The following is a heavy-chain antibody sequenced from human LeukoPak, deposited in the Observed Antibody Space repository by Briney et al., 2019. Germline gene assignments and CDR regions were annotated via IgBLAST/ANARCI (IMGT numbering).Heavy chain of an antibody. CDR2: ISGSGSDI. V-gene: IGHV3-11*04. Sequence: PGGSLRLSCVVSGFGFSDSYMTWIRQTPGKGLEWLAYISGSGSDIYYADSVKGRFTISRDNAKNSLYLQMNSLRAEDTAVYYCARAAPSLREFDYWGQGTLVTVSS. CDR1: GFGFSDSY. J-gene: IGHJ4*02. D-gene: IGHD3-16*01. CDR3: ARAAPSLREFDY.